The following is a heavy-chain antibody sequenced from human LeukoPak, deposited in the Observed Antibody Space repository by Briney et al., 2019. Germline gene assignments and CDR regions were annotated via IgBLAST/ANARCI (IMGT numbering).Heavy chain of an antibody. Sequence: ASVKVSCXTSGYTFTGYYIHWVRQAPGQGLEWMGRINPNSGGTNYAQKFQGRVTVTRDTSISTAYMGLSRLRSDDTAIYYCARGLFGVAADAYYFDFWGQGTLVTVSS. V-gene: IGHV1-2*06. CDR1: GYTFTGYY. D-gene: IGHD3-3*01. CDR3: ARGLFGVAADAYYFDF. CDR2: INPNSGGT. J-gene: IGHJ4*02.